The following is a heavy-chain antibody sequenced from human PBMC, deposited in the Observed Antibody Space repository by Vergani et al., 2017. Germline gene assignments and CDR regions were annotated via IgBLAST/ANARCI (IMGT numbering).Heavy chain of an antibody. J-gene: IGHJ6*03. CDR2: LSASDRRT. CDR3: AKDGGGYYSSTSCSYYYYYYMDV. Sequence: EVQLLESGGDLVQPGGSLRLSCAASGFTFIMHAMSWVRQAPGKGLEWVSTLSASDRRTHYADSVKGRFTISRDNSKNTLYLQMNSLRAEDTAVYYCAKDGGGYYSSTSCSYYYYYYMDVWGKGTTVTVSS. D-gene: IGHD2-2*01. CDR1: GFTFIMHA. V-gene: IGHV3-23*01.